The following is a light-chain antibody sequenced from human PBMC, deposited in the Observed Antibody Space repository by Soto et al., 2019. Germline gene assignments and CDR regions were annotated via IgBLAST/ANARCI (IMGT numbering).Light chain of an antibody. V-gene: IGLV2-23*01. CDR1: NSDVGSHNF. J-gene: IGLJ3*02. CDR2: EAS. CDR3: CSLTNGATWV. Sequence: QSALTQPASVSGSPGQSITISCTGTNSDVGSHNFVSWYQQYPGKAPKLLIYEASKRPSGLSNRFPGSKSGNTASLTISGLQAEDEADYYCCSLTNGATWVFGGGTKVTVL.